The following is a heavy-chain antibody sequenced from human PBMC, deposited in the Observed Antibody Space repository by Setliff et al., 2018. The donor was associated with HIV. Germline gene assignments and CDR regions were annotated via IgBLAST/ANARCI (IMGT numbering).Heavy chain of an antibody. D-gene: IGHD3-22*01. CDR2: IYHSGST. Sequence: SETLSLTCAVSGYSISSGYYWGWIRQPPGKGLEWIGSIYHSGSTYYNPALKSRVTISVDTSKNQFSLKLSSVTAADTAVYYCARQGYYDSRLDWWGQGTLVTVSS. CDR3: ARQGYYDSRLDW. V-gene: IGHV4-38-2*01. J-gene: IGHJ4*02. CDR1: GYSISSGYY.